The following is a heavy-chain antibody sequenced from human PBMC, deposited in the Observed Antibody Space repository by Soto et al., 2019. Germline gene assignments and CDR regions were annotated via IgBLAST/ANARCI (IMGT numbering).Heavy chain of an antibody. V-gene: IGHV4-34*01. CDR3: ASGYSGYDCGGDCYSGAYYFDY. CDR1: GGSFSGYY. D-gene: IGHD2-21*01. J-gene: IGHJ4*02. Sequence: PSETLSLTCAVYGGSFSGYYWSWIRQPPGKGLECIGEINHSGSTNYNPSLKSRVTISVDTSKNQFSLKLSSVTAADTAVYYCASGYSGYDCGGDCYSGAYYFDYWGQGTLVTVSS. CDR2: INHSGST.